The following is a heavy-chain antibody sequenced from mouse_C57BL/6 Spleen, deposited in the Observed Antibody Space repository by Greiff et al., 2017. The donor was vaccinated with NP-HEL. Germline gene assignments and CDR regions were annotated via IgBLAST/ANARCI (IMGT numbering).Heavy chain of an antibody. Sequence: VKLMESGPGLVAPSQSLSITCTVSGFSLTSYGVHWVRQPPGKGLEWLVVIWSDGSTTYNSALKSRLSISKDNSKSQVFLKMNSLQTDDTAMYYCARHLGNYYAMDYWGQGTSVTVSS. CDR3: ARHLGNYYAMDY. D-gene: IGHD4-1*01. V-gene: IGHV2-6-1*01. J-gene: IGHJ4*01. CDR1: GFSLTSYG. CDR2: IWSDGST.